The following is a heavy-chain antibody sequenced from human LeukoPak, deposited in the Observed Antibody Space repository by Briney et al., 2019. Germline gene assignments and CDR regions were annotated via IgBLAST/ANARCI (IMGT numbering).Heavy chain of an antibody. V-gene: IGHV4-34*01. CDR3: ARRYCSSTSCYGWRSYYYYYYMDV. Sequence: SETLSLTCAVYGGSFSGYYWGWIRQPPGKGLEWIGEINHSGSTNYNPSLKSRVTISVDTSKNQFSLKLSSVTAADTAVYYCARRYCSSTSCYGWRSYYYYYYMDVWGKGTTVTVSS. CDR1: GGSFSGYY. CDR2: INHSGST. D-gene: IGHD2-2*01. J-gene: IGHJ6*03.